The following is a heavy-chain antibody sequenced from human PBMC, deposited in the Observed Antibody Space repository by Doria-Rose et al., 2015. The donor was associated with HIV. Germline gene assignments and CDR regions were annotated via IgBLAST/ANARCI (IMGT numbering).Heavy chain of an antibody. CDR1: GFSFESYA. J-gene: IGHJ6*03. CDR2: ISWDSGRK. CDR3: AKAPIIGPKYYFYMDV. V-gene: IGHV3-9*01. D-gene: IGHD3-3*01. Sequence: VQLVRSGGGLVQPGRSLRLSCVGSGFSFESYAMHWVRLAPGKGLEWVAGISWDSGRKGNADSVEGRFTISRDNAKKSVYLEMRSLRPEDTAFYYCAKAPIIGPKYYFYMDVWGKGTSVTVSS.